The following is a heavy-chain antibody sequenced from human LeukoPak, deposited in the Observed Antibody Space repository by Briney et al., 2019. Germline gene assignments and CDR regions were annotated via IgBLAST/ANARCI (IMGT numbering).Heavy chain of an antibody. Sequence: GGSLRLSCAASGFTFSSHSMNWVRQAPGKGLEWVSYISSSSSTIYYADSVKGRFTISRDNAKNSLYLQMNSLRAEDTAVYYCARDMETYYYDSSVYMDVWGKGTTVTVSS. CDR1: GFTFSSHS. CDR3: ARDMETYYYDSSVYMDV. D-gene: IGHD3-22*01. V-gene: IGHV3-48*01. J-gene: IGHJ6*03. CDR2: ISSSSSTI.